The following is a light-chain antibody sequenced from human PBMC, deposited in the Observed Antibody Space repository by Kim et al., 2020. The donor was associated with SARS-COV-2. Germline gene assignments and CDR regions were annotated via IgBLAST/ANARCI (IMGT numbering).Light chain of an antibody. CDR1: SGHSSYA. CDR2: LNSDGSH. Sequence: ASDKLTCTLSSGHSSYAIAWHQQQPEKGPRYLMKLNSDGSHSKVDGIPDRFSGSSSGAERYLTISSLQSEDEADYYCQTWGTGMGVFGGGTQLTVL. CDR3: QTWGTGMGV. V-gene: IGLV4-69*01. J-gene: IGLJ3*02.